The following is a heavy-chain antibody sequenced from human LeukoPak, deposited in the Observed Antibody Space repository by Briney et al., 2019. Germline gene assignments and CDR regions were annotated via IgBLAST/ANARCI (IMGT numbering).Heavy chain of an antibody. CDR2: INHGETT. Sequence: SETLSLTCDVSGGAFIGYYWTWIRQSPWKGLEWIGEINHGETTNYNPSLKSRVTISIDTSNKRFSLKLSSVTAADTAVYYCARCGRGEWGRYFDYWGQGTLVTVSS. CDR3: ARCGRGEWGRYFDY. J-gene: IGHJ4*02. CDR1: GGAFIGYY. V-gene: IGHV4-34*01. D-gene: IGHD2-8*01.